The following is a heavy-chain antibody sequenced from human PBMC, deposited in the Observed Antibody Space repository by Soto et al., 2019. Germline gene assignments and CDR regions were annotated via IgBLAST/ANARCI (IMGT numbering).Heavy chain of an antibody. V-gene: IGHV4-59*01. D-gene: IGHD2-21*02. CDR3: ARDLWGYCGTDCYPLDV. CDR1: GGSISGYY. J-gene: IGHJ6*02. CDR2: VYNTGST. Sequence: SETLSLTCTVSGGSISGYYWSWIRQPPGKGLEWIGYVYNTGSTVYNPSFKSRVTISVDTSKNQFSLKLNSVTAADTAVYYCARDLWGYCGTDCYPLDVWGQGTTVTVSS.